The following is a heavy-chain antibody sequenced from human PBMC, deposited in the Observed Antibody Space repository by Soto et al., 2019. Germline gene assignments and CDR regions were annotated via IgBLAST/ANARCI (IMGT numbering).Heavy chain of an antibody. D-gene: IGHD3-22*01. Sequence: PGGSLRLSCAASGFTFSSYAMSWVRQAPGKGLEWVSAISGSGGSTYYADSVKGRFTISRDNFKNTLYLQMNSLRAEDTAVYYCACSLYYYDSSGYYLGQGTLVTVSS. CDR3: ACSLYYYDSSGYY. CDR1: GFTFSSYA. J-gene: IGHJ4*02. V-gene: IGHV3-23*01. CDR2: ISGSGGST.